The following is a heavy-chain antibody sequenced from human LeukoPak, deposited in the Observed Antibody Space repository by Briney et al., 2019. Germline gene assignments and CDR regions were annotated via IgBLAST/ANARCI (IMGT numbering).Heavy chain of an antibody. D-gene: IGHD1-26*01. Sequence: LSLTCTVSGYSISSGYYWGWIRQAPGKGLEWVSYISSSGSTIYYADSVKGRFTISRDNAKNSLYLQMNSLRAEDTAVYYCARGGATPFDYWGQGTLVTVSS. CDR3: ARGGATPFDY. V-gene: IGHV3-11*01. CDR2: ISSSGSTI. CDR1: GYSISSGYY. J-gene: IGHJ4*02.